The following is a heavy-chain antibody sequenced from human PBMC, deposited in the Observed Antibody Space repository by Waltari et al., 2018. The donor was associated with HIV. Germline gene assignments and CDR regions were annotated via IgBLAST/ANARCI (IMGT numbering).Heavy chain of an antibody. CDR2: IVGRRCTT. CDR1: GSTFSSYG. V-gene: IGHV3-23*01. J-gene: IGHJ4*02. CDR3: AERCLGYSPGDY. Sequence: EVQPLESGGGLVQPGGSLSIFCAASGSTFSSYGMSWVRVDAGKGRGWSSGIVGRRCTTHNAESVKRRFTSSRDKSKCTLYLQMNSLRAEDTAVYYCAERCLGYSPGDYWGQGTLVTVSS. D-gene: IGHD3-16*01.